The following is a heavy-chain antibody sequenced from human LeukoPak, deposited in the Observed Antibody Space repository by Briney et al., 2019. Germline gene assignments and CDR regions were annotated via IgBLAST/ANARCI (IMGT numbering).Heavy chain of an antibody. D-gene: IGHD6-19*01. J-gene: IGHJ4*02. CDR3: ARESRAVALDY. Sequence: PGGSLRLSCAASGFTVSSNYMSWVRQAPGKGLEWVSVIYSGGSTYYADSVKGRFTISRDNSKNTLYPQMNSLRAEDTAVYYCARESRAVALDYWGQGTLVTVSS. CDR2: IYSGGST. V-gene: IGHV3-53*01. CDR1: GFTVSSNY.